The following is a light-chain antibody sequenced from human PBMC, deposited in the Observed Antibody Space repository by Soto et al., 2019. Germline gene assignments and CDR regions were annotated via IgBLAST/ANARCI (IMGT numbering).Light chain of an antibody. J-gene: IGLJ1*01. V-gene: IGLV2-14*01. Sequence: QSALTQPASVSGSPGQSITISCTGTSSEVGGYNYVSWYQQHPGKAPKLMIYDVSNRPSGVSNRFSGSKSGNTASLTISGLQAEDEADYYCSSYTSSSSYVFGTATKLTVL. CDR1: SSEVGGYNY. CDR2: DVS. CDR3: SSYTSSSSYV.